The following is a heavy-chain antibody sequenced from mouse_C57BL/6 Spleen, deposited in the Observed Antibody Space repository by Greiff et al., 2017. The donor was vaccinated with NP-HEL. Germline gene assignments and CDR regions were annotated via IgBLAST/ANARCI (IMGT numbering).Heavy chain of an antibody. J-gene: IGHJ4*01. D-gene: IGHD1-1*01. Sequence: QVQLQQSGAELVKPGASVKMSCKASGYTFTSYWITWVKQRPGQGLEWIGDIYPGSGSTNYNEKFKSKATLTVDTSSSTAYMQLSSLTSEDSAVYYCARGGNYYGSSSLAMDYWGQGTSVTVSS. CDR2: IYPGSGST. CDR1: GYTFTSYW. V-gene: IGHV1-55*01. CDR3: ARGGNYYGSSSLAMDY.